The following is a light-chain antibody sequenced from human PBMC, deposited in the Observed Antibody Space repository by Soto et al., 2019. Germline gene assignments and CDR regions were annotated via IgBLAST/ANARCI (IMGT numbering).Light chain of an antibody. CDR3: QQGYRTPRT. V-gene: IGKV1-39*01. J-gene: IGKJ1*01. CDR2: SAY. CDR1: QSITTF. Sequence: DIQMTQSPSSLSASVGDRVTITCRARQSITTFLNWYQQKPGKAPTLLIFSAYSLKRVLPSSFSGSGSGKDFTLTISSLQAEDFAPYYCQQGYRTPRTFGQGTKVEIK.